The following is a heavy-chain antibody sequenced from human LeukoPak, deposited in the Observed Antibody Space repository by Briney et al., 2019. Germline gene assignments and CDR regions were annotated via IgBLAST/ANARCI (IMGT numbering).Heavy chain of an antibody. J-gene: IGHJ4*02. CDR1: GFTFSRYW. V-gene: IGHV3-7*01. CDR3: ARDRESESDSEGDY. CDR2: IKQGGSEI. D-gene: IGHD4-11*01. Sequence: GGSLRLSCSASGFTFSRYWMSWVRQAPGKGLEYVALIKQGGSEIFHMDSVKGRFTISRDDATNSLYLQMNSLRVEDTALYYCARDRESESDSEGDYWGQGTLVTVSS.